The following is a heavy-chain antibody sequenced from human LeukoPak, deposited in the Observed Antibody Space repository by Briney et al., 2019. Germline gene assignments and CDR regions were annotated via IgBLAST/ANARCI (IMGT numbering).Heavy chain of an antibody. Sequence: GGSLRLSYAASVFTFSSYEMNWVRQAPGKGLEWVSYISSSGSTIYYADSVEGRFTISRDNAKNSLYLQMNSLRAEDTAVYYCSVYDSSGYKTFDYWGQGTLVTVSS. CDR2: ISSSGSTI. CDR1: VFTFSSYE. CDR3: SVYDSSGYKTFDY. J-gene: IGHJ4*02. V-gene: IGHV3-48*03. D-gene: IGHD3-22*01.